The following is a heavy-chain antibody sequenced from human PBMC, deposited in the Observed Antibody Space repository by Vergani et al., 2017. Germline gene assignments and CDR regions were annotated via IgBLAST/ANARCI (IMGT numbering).Heavy chain of an antibody. Sequence: QVQLQESGPGLVKPSETLSLTCTVSGGSISSYYWSWIRQPPGKGLEWIGYIYYSGSTNYNPSLKSRVTISVDTSKNQFSLKLSSVTAADTAVYYCARVDGFRGVGGVMDWGQGTLVTVSS. V-gene: IGHV4-59*01. D-gene: IGHD3-16*01. CDR1: GGSISSYY. CDR2: IYYSGST. CDR3: ARVDGFRGVGGVMD. J-gene: IGHJ4*02.